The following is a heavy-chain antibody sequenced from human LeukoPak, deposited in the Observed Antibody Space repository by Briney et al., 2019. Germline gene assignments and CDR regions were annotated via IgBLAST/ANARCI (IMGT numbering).Heavy chain of an antibody. J-gene: IGHJ4*02. D-gene: IGHD5-24*01. CDR3: ATKGDGYNSRSDY. CDR1: GGTFSSYA. V-gene: IGHV1-69*05. CDR2: IIPIFGTA. Sequence: SVKASCKASGGTFSSYAISWVRQAPGQGLEWMGRIIPIFGTANYAQKFQGRVAITTDESTSTAYMELSSLRSDDTAVYYCATKGDGYNSRSDYWGQGTLVTVSS.